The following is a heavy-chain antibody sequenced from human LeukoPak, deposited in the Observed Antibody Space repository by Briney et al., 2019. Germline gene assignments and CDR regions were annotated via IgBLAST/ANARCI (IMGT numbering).Heavy chain of an antibody. J-gene: IGHJ4*02. CDR2: IYESGTT. CDR1: GESLNSYY. V-gene: IGHV4-34*01. D-gene: IGHD2-15*01. CDR3: ARGAWATRLGS. Sequence: SETLSLTCAVYGESLNSYYWSWVRQPPGEGLEWIGEIYESGTTEYNPSLKSRVTISMAPSKRQFSLSLSSVTAADTAVYYCARGAWATRLGSWGLGTPVIVSS.